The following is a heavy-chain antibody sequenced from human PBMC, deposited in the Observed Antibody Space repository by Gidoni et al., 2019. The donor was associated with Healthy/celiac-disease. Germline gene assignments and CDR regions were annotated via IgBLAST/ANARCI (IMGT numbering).Heavy chain of an antibody. J-gene: IGHJ5*02. V-gene: IGHV4-38-2*01. CDR3: ARREDSSSWDPFDP. CDR1: GYSIRSGYY. D-gene: IGHD6-13*01. CDR2: IYHSGST. Sequence: QVQLQESGPGLVKPSETLSLTCAVSGYSIRSGYYWGWLRQPPGKGLEWIGSIYHSGSTYYNPSLKSRVTISGDTSKNQFSLKLSSVTAADTAVYYCARREDSSSWDPFDPWGQGTLVTVSS.